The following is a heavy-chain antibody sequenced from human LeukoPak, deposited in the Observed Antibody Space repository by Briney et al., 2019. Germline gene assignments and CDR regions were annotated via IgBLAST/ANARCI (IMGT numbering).Heavy chain of an antibody. CDR3: ARAGETISLPFDY. CDR2: IWYDGSNK. J-gene: IGHJ4*02. D-gene: IGHD7-27*01. V-gene: IGHV3-33*01. CDR1: GFTFSSYG. Sequence: PGGSLRLSCAASGFTFSSYGMHWVRQAPGKGLEWVAVIWYDGSNKYYADSVKGRFTISRDNSKNTLYLQMNSLRAEDTAVYYCARAGETISLPFDYWGQGTLVTVSS.